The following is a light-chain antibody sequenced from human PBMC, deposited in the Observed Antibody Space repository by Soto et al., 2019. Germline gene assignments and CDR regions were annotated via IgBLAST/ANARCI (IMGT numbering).Light chain of an antibody. V-gene: IGLV2-14*01. CDR1: SSDIGGYNY. J-gene: IGLJ2*01. CDR2: EVS. Sequence: QSALTQPASVSGSPGRSITISCTGTSSDIGGYNYVSWYQQHPGKAPKLMIYEVSNRPSGVSNRFSGSKSGNTASLTISGLQAEDEADYYCSSYTSSTPYVVFGGGTKLTVL. CDR3: SSYTSSTPYVV.